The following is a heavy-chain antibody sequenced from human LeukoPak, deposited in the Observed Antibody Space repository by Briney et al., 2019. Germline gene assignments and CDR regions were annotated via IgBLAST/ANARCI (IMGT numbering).Heavy chain of an antibody. CDR2: ISYDGSIK. D-gene: IGHD5-24*01. J-gene: IGHJ3*02. CDR1: GFTFSTYG. CDR3: TKDRDTYNLGRFDAFDI. V-gene: IGHV3-30*18. Sequence: GGSLRLSCAASGFTFSTYGIHWVRPAPGKGLEWVAVISYDGSIKYYADSVKGRFTIPRDNSKKTLYLQMNSLRAEDTAVYYCTKDRDTYNLGRFDAFDIWGQGTMVTVSS.